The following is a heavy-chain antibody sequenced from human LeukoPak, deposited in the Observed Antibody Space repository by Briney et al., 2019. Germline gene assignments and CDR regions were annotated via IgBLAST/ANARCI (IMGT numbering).Heavy chain of an antibody. CDR3: AREGHYGGLRLGELSPAFDI. Sequence: SQTLSLTCTVSGGSISSGGYYWSWIRQPPGKGLEWIGYIYHSGSTYYNPSLKSRVTISVDRSKNQFSLKLSSVTAADTAVYYCAREGHYGGLRLGELSPAFDIWGQGTMVTVSS. J-gene: IGHJ3*02. CDR2: IYHSGST. D-gene: IGHD3-16*02. CDR1: GGSISSGGYY. V-gene: IGHV4-30-2*01.